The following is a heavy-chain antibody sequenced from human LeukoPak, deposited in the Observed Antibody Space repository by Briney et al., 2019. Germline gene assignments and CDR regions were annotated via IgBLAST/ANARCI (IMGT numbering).Heavy chain of an antibody. J-gene: IGHJ4*02. CDR1: GFTFSSYA. CDR3: AKSGRFGELFIDFDY. D-gene: IGHD3-10*01. CDR2: ISYDGSNK. Sequence: GGSLRLSCAASGFTFSSYAMHWVRQAPGKGLEWVAVISYDGSNKYYADSVKGRFTISRDNSKNTLYLQMNRLRAEDTAVYYCAKSGRFGELFIDFDYWGQGALVTVSS. V-gene: IGHV3-30*18.